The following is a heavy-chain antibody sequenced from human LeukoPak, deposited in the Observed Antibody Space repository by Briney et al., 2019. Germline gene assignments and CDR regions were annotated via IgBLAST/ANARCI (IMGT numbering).Heavy chain of an antibody. CDR3: AKDSSGSPVIYYYGMDV. Sequence: GGSLRLSCAASGFTFSSYSMNGVRQAPGKGLEGVSSISSSSSYIYYADSVQGRFTISRDNSKNTLYLQMNSLRAEDTAVYYCAKDSSGSPVIYYYGMDVWGQGTTVTVSS. V-gene: IGHV3-21*04. CDR2: ISSSSSYI. CDR1: GFTFSSYS. D-gene: IGHD3-22*01. J-gene: IGHJ6*02.